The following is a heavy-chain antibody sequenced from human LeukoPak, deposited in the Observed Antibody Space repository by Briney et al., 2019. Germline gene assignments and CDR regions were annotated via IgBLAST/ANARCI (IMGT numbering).Heavy chain of an antibody. V-gene: IGHV7-4-1*02. J-gene: IGHJ3*02. CDR2: INTNTGNP. Sequence: ASVKVSCKASGYTFTSYGISWVRQAPGQGLEWMGWINTNTGNPTYAQGFTGRFVFSLDTSVSTAYLQISSLKAEDTAVYYCAREALVGAPDAFDIWGQGTMVAVSS. D-gene: IGHD1-26*01. CDR1: GYTFTSYG. CDR3: AREALVGAPDAFDI.